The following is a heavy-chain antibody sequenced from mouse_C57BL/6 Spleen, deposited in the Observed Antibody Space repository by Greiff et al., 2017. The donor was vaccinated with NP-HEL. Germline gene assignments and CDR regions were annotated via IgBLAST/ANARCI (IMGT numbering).Heavy chain of an antibody. V-gene: IGHV1-80*01. Sequence: VKLQESGAELVKPGASVKISCKASGYAFSSYWMNWVKQRPGKGLEWIGQIYPGDGDTNYNGKFKGKATLTADKSSSTAYMQLSSLTSEDSAVYFCARRDYGSSSAWFAYWGQGTLVTVSA. CDR3: ARRDYGSSSAWFAY. D-gene: IGHD1-1*01. J-gene: IGHJ3*01. CDR2: IYPGDGDT. CDR1: GYAFSSYW.